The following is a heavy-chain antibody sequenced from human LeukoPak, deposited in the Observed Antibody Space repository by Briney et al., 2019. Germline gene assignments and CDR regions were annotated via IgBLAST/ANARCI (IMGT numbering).Heavy chain of an antibody. V-gene: IGHV1-3*04. Sequence: GASVKVSCKASGYTFTNYAMHWVRQAPGQGLEWMGWINTGNGNTQYSQKFQARVTITRDTSANTAYMELSNLRSEDMAVYSCASRIYCSGGGCYSAPFDYWGQGTLVTVSS. CDR2: INTGNGNT. J-gene: IGHJ4*02. CDR1: GYTFTNYA. D-gene: IGHD2-15*01. CDR3: ASRIYCSGGGCYSAPFDY.